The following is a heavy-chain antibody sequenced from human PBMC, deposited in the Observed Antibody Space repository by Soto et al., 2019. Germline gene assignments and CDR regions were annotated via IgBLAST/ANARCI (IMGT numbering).Heavy chain of an antibody. Sequence: QLQLQESGSGLVRPSQTLSLTCAVSGGSITSSGHAWSWIRQPPGKGLEWIGHINHGGGTQYNPSLKSRVTLSVDRSKNKFSLNLSSVTAADTAVYYCARLQFGEGFDFWGQGARVIVPS. CDR2: INHGGGT. CDR1: GGSITSSGHA. D-gene: IGHD3-10*01. CDR3: ARLQFGEGFDF. V-gene: IGHV4-30-2*01. J-gene: IGHJ4*02.